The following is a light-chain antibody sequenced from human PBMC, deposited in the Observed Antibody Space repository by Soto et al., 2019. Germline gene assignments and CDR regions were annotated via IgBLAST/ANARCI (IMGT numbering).Light chain of an antibody. CDR2: DAS. CDR1: QNIGTY. Sequence: EIVLTQSPATLSLSSWERATLSCRASQNIGTYLDWYQQKPGQSPRLLIFDASSRATGTPARFSGSGSGTDFTLTISRLEPEDFAVYYCQQHGTSPITFGQGTRLEIK. J-gene: IGKJ5*01. V-gene: IGKV3-20*01. CDR3: QQHGTSPIT.